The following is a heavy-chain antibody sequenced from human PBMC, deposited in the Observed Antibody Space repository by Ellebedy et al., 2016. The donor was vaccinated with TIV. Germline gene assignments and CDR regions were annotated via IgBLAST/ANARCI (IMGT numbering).Heavy chain of an antibody. Sequence: MPSETLSLTCTLSGASISTYYWTWIRQPAGKGLEWIGRIYSSNTDYNPSLMSRVTMSVDTSKNQFSLKLTSVTAADTAVYYCARGAGVVGPTTGPFDYWGQGILVIVSS. J-gene: IGHJ4*02. V-gene: IGHV4-4*07. D-gene: IGHD1-26*01. CDR2: IYSSNT. CDR3: ARGAGVVGPTTGPFDY. CDR1: GASISTYY.